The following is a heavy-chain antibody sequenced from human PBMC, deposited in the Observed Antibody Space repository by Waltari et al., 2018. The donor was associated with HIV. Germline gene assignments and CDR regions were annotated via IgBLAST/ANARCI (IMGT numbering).Heavy chain of an antibody. CDR2: ISSSSSTI. CDR1: GFPFSSYS. CDR3: ARDDYGMDV. V-gene: IGHV3-48*04. Sequence: EVQLVESGGGLVQPGGSLRLSCAASGFPFSSYSMHWVRQAPGKGLEWVSYISSSSSTIYYADSVKGRFTISRDNAKNSLYLQMNSLRAEDTAVYYCARDDYGMDVWGQGTTVTVSS. J-gene: IGHJ6*02.